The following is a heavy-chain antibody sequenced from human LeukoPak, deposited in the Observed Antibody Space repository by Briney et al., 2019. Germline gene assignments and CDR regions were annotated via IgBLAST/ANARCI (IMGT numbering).Heavy chain of an antibody. J-gene: IGHJ6*02. CDR1: GYTFTGYY. D-gene: IGHD6-19*01. Sequence: ASVKVSCKASGYTFTGYYMHWVRQAPGQGLEWMGWINPNSGGTNYAQKFQGRVTMTRDTSISTAHMELSRLRSDDTAVYYCAREEAVAGIDYYYGMDVWGQGTTVTVSS. V-gene: IGHV1-2*02. CDR3: AREEAVAGIDYYYGMDV. CDR2: INPNSGGT.